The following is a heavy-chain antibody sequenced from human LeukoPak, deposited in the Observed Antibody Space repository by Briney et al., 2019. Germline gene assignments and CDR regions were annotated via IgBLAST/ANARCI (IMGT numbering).Heavy chain of an antibody. V-gene: IGHV4-4*02. CDR1: GGSISSSNW. J-gene: IGHJ3*02. Sequence: SETLSLTCAVSGGSISSSNWRSWVRQPPGKGLEWIGEIYHSGGTNYNPSLKSRVTISVDKSKNQFSLKLSSVTAADTAVYYCARDGAIHDAFDIWGQGTMVTVSS. CDR2: IYHSGGT. D-gene: IGHD1-26*01. CDR3: ARDGAIHDAFDI.